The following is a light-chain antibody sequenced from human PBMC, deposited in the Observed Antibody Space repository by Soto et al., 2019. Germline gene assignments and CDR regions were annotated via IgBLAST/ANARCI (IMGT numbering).Light chain of an antibody. CDR3: QQYNNWYLT. J-gene: IGKJ4*01. Sequence: ILFTKPPGTLFLSPGERATLSCRASQSVSSSYLAWYQRKHGQAPRLLIYGASTRDTGIPARFSGMWSWTECTLPLSSLQSEDVVVYCCQQYNNWYLTFGGGTKVDI. CDR2: GAS. V-gene: IGKV3-15*01. CDR1: QSVSSSY.